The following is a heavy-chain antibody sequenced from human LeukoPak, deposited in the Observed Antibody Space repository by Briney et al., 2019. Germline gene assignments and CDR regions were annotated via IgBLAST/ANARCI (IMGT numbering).Heavy chain of an antibody. V-gene: IGHV4-31*03. D-gene: IGHD6-6*01. CDR2: IYYSGST. CDR3: ARDWFYSSSYAHYYYGMDV. Sequence: SQTLSLTCTVSGGSISSGGYYWSWIRQHPGKGLEWIGYIYYSGSTYYNPSLKSRVTISVDTSKNQFSLKLSSVTAADTAVYYCARDWFYSSSYAHYYYGMDVRGQGTTVTVSS. J-gene: IGHJ6*02. CDR1: GGSISSGGYY.